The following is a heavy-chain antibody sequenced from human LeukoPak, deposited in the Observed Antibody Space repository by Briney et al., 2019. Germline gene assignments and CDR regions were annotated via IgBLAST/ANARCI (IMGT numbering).Heavy chain of an antibody. V-gene: IGHV1-8*01. D-gene: IGHD3-10*01. J-gene: IGHJ5*02. CDR3: ARSGFGSGISFDL. CDR2: MNPNSGDT. CDR1: GYTFTSYD. Sequence: ASVKVSCKASGYTFTSYDINWVRQAPGQGLEWMGWMNPNSGDTGYPQKFQGRVTMTRDTSITTAYMELSSLRSEDAAVYYCARSGFGSGISFDLWGQGTLVTVSS.